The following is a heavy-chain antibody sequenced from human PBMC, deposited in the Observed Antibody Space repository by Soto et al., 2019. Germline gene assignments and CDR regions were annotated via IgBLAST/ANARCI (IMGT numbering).Heavy chain of an antibody. D-gene: IGHD3-22*01. CDR1: GFTFSSYA. V-gene: IGHV3-30*09. CDR2: ISYDGSNK. Sequence: GGSLRLSCAASGFTFSSYAMHWVRQAPGKGLEWVAVISYDGSNKYYADSVKGRFAISRDNSKNTLYLQMNSLRAEDTAVYYCAREGPYYDSSGYLDYWGQGTLVTVSS. J-gene: IGHJ4*02. CDR3: AREGPYYDSSGYLDY.